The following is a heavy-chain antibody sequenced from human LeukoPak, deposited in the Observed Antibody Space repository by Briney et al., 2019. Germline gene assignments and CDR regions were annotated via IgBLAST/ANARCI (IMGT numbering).Heavy chain of an antibody. CDR1: GFTFSSYG. D-gene: IGHD5-18*01. Sequence: GGSLRLSCAASGFTFSSYGMHWVRQAPGKGLEWVAVIWYDGSNIYYADSVKGRFTISRDNSKNTLYLQMNSLRAEDTAVYYCVRDPDPHTAMVAYYFDYWGQGTLVTVSS. J-gene: IGHJ4*02. CDR2: IWYDGSNI. V-gene: IGHV3-33*01. CDR3: VRDPDPHTAMVAYYFDY.